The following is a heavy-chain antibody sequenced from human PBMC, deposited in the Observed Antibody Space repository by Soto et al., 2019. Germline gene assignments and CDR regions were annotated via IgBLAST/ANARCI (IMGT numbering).Heavy chain of an antibody. CDR3: ARRGGDILTGSYYFAYYYYMDV. Sequence: SETLSLTCTVSGGSISSVDYSWTWLRQPPGKGLEGVGYIYNSGSTNHAPSLKSRVTISVDTSKNQFSLKLSSVTAADTAVYYCARRGGDILTGSYYFAYYYYMDVWGKGTTVTVSS. J-gene: IGHJ6*03. CDR1: GGSISSVDYS. V-gene: IGHV4-61*08. D-gene: IGHD3-9*01. CDR2: IYNSGST.